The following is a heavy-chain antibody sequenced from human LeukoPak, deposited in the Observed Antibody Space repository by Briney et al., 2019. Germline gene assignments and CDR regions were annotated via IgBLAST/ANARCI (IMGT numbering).Heavy chain of an antibody. V-gene: IGHV4-4*07. Sequence: SETLSLTCTVSGGSIGNYYWSWIRQPAGKGLEWIGRIYSSGSTNYNPSLKSRVTVSLDTSKNQSSLKMNSLTAADTAVYYCARARSRAVSGGAFEIWGQGTLVTVSS. CDR3: ARARSRAVSGGAFEI. CDR1: GGSIGNYY. D-gene: IGHD3-10*01. J-gene: IGHJ3*02. CDR2: IYSSGST.